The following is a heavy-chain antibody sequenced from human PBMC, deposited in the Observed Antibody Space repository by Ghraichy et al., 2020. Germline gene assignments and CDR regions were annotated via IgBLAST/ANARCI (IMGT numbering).Heavy chain of an antibody. J-gene: IGHJ4*02. Sequence: GGSLRLSCAASGFTFSSYGMHWVRQAPGKGLEWVAFIRYDGSNKYYADSVKGRFTISRDSSKNTLYLQMNSLRAEDTAVYYCALYDFWSRRTDYWGQGTLVTVSS. V-gene: IGHV3-30*02. CDR3: ALYDFWSRRTDY. D-gene: IGHD3-3*01. CDR1: GFTFSSYG. CDR2: IRYDGSNK.